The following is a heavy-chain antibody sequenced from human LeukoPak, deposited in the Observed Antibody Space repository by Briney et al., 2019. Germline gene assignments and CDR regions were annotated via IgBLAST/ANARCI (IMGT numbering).Heavy chain of an antibody. CDR3: ARGLWFGDTPPGY. J-gene: IGHJ4*02. D-gene: IGHD3-10*01. V-gene: IGHV4-39*07. Sequence: SETLSLTCTVSGGSISSSSYYWGWIRQPPGKGLEWIGSIYYTESTYYNPSLKSRVTISVDTSKNQFSLKLSSVTAADTAVYYCARGLWFGDTPPGYWGQGTLVTVSS. CDR1: GGSISSSSYY. CDR2: IYYTEST.